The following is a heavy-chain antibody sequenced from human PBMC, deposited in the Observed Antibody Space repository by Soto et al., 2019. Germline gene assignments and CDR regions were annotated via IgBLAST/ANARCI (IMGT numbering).Heavy chain of an antibody. CDR2: ISAYNGNT. Sequence: GASVKVSCKASGYTFTSYGISWVRQAPGQGLEWVGWISAYNGNTNYAQKLQGRVTMTTDTSTSTAYMELRSLRSEDTAVYYCAGEVTMVREVGLYGMDVWGQGTTVTVSS. D-gene: IGHD3-10*01. CDR3: AGEVTMVREVGLYGMDV. J-gene: IGHJ6*02. V-gene: IGHV1-18*01. CDR1: GYTFTSYG.